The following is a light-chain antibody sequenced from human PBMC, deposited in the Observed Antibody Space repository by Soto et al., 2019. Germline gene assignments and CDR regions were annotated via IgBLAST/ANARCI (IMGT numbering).Light chain of an antibody. CDR3: QQYNSYPLT. Sequence: DIQITQTPSTLSASVGDRVTITCRASQSISTRLAWYQQKPGRAPNLLMYKASSLESGVPSRFSGSGSGTEFTLTISSLQPDDFANYYCQQYNSYPLTFGGGTKV. J-gene: IGKJ4*01. CDR1: QSISTR. V-gene: IGKV1-5*03. CDR2: KAS.